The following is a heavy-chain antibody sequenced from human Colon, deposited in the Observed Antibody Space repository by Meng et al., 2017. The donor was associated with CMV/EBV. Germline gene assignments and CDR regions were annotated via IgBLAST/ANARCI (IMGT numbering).Heavy chain of an antibody. CDR2: ISTSGRDI. D-gene: IGHD5-18*01. CDR3: VRHLEAGRNGYSEPF. Sequence: GESLKISCAASGFIFTSYTMNWVRQAPGKGLEWVSSISTSGRDIHYADSVKGRFTLSRDNAKSSLYLQMDSLRAEDTAVYYCVRHLEAGRNGYSEPFWGQGTLVTVSS. V-gene: IGHV3-21*01. CDR1: GFIFTSYT. J-gene: IGHJ1*01.